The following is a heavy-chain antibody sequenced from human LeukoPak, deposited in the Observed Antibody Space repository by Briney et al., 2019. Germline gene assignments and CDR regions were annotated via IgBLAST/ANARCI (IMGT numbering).Heavy chain of an antibody. D-gene: IGHD6-13*01. Sequence: PGGSLRLSCAASGFTVSSNYMSWVRQAPGKGLEWVSVIYSGGSTYYADSVKGRFTISRDNSKNTLYLQMNSLRAEDTAVYYCATQPKAGYSSSRGPADPWGQGTLVTVSS. V-gene: IGHV3-66*01. J-gene: IGHJ5*02. CDR2: IYSGGST. CDR1: GFTVSSNY. CDR3: ATQPKAGYSSSRGPADP.